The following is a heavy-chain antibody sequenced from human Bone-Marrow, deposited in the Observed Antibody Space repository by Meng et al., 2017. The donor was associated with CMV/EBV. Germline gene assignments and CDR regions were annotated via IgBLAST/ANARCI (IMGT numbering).Heavy chain of an antibody. CDR3: ATRRAHSDGRGSWYYQFDH. D-gene: IGHD3-22*01. Sequence: GQLQESVPRLVNPSETLSLTCTVSGDPINTYFLSWIRQPAGKGLEWIGRLYNSGSTNYNPSLNSRVTMSIDTSNKQFSLRLSSVTAADTAVYYCATRRAHSDGRGSWYYQFDHWGQGTLVTVSS. V-gene: IGHV4-4*07. J-gene: IGHJ4*02. CDR2: LYNSGST. CDR1: GDPINTYF.